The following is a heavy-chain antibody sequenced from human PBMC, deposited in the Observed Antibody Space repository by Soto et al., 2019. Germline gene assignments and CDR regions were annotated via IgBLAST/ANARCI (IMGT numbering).Heavy chain of an antibody. V-gene: IGHV3-23*01. J-gene: IGHJ6*02. CDR3: AEGGYDYYHSLDV. Sequence: PGGSLRRSCVGSGFTFANYAISWVRQAPGKGMEWVSGTRGSGGSPYFANSVRGRFTMSRDNSKNTLFPEINSLRVEDTAVYYCAEGGYDYYHSLDVWGQGTTVTVSS. CDR1: GFTFANYA. CDR2: TRGSGGSP.